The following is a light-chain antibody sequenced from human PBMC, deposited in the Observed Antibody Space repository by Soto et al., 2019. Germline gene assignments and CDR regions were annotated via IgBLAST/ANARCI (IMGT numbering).Light chain of an antibody. CDR2: EVS. J-gene: IGLJ1*01. CDR1: SSDVGGYNY. V-gene: IGLV2-14*01. Sequence: QSVLTQPASVSGSPGQSITISCTGTSSDVGGYNYVSWYQQHPGKAPKLMIYEVSNRPSGVSHRFSGTKSGNTASLTISGLQAEDEADYYCSSYTGSSTYVFGSGTKVTVL. CDR3: SSYTGSSTYV.